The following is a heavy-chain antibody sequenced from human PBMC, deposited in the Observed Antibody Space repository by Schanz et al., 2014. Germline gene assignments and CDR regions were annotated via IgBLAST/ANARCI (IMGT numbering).Heavy chain of an antibody. Sequence: QLVGSGGGLIQPGGSLRLSCTASGFAFSSYSMNWVRQAPGKGLEWVSYIISSGNTIYYADSVKGRFTISRDNAKNSLFLQMNSLRVEDTAVYYCARGTDWNLHYWGQGALVTVSS. CDR1: GFAFSSYS. D-gene: IGHD1-1*01. J-gene: IGHJ4*02. V-gene: IGHV3-48*04. CDR3: ARGTDWNLHY. CDR2: IISSGNTI.